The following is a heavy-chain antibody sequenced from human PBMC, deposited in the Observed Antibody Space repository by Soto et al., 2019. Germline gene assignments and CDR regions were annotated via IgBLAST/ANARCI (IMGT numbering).Heavy chain of an antibody. Sequence: SETLSLTCTVSGGSISGSSYYWGWIRQPPVKGLEWIGNINYSGGTYHNPSLKSRVTISVDTSKNQFSLNLSSVTASDTAVYYCARLEVAGAIDYWGQGTLVTVSS. CDR1: GGSISGSSYY. CDR2: INYSGGT. CDR3: ARLEVAGAIDY. D-gene: IGHD6-19*01. J-gene: IGHJ4*02. V-gene: IGHV4-39*01.